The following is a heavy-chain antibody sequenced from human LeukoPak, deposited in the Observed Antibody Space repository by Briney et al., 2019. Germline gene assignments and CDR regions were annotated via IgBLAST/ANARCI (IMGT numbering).Heavy chain of an antibody. V-gene: IGHV4-59*01. CDR1: GGSISDYY. D-gene: IGHD6-19*01. CDR3: ARDRDSSGWFDY. CDR2: FSNSGTN. J-gene: IGHJ4*02. Sequence: SETLSLTCTVSGGSISDYYWSWIRQPPGKGLEWIGYFSNSGTNNYNPSLKSRVAMSVDTSKNQFSLKLSSVTAADTAFYYCARDRDSSGWFDYWGQGTLVTVSS.